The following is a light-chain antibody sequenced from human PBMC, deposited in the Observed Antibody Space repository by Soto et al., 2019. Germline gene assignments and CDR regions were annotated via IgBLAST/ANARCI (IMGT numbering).Light chain of an antibody. J-gene: IGLJ2*01. CDR1: SSDVGRYNL. CDR3: CSYATSSTL. Sequence: QSALTQPASVSGSPGQSITISCTGTSSDVGRYNLVSWYQQHPGKAPKLMIYDVTKRPSGVSNRFSASKSGNTASLTISGLQAEDEADYYCCSYATSSTLFGGGTKVTVL. CDR2: DVT. V-gene: IGLV2-23*02.